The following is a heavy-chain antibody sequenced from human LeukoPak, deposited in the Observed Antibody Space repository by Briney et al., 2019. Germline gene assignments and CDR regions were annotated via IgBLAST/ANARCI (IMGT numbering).Heavy chain of an antibody. CDR3: ARLSYGGILGAYYFDY. V-gene: IGHV1-46*01. CDR2: INPSGGST. Sequence: GASVKVSCKASGYTFTSYYMHWVRQAPGQGLERMGIINPSGGSTSYAQKFQGRVTMTRDMSTSTVYMELSSLRSEDTAVYYCARLSYGGILGAYYFDYWGQGTLVTVSS. J-gene: IGHJ4*02. CDR1: GYTFTSYY. D-gene: IGHD2/OR15-2a*01.